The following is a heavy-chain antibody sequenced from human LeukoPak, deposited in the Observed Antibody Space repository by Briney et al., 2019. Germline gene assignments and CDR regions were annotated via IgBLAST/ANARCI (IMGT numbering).Heavy chain of an antibody. CDR1: GFTFTSSA. CDR2: IVVGSGNT. J-gene: IGHJ4*02. Sequence: ASVKVSCKASGFTFTSSAVQWVRQARGQRLEWIGWIVVGSGNTNYAQKFQERVTITRDMSTSTAYMELSSLRSEDTAVYYCAASYGDYGTIYFWGQGTLVTVSS. D-gene: IGHD4-17*01. V-gene: IGHV1-58*01. CDR3: AASYGDYGTIYF.